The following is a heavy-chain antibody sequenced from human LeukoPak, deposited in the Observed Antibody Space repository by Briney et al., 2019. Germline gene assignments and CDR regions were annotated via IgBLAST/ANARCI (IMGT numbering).Heavy chain of an antibody. CDR1: GGSITSGSYY. CDR2: IYFSGNT. V-gene: IGHV4-61*02. J-gene: IGHJ3*02. D-gene: IGHD6-13*01. Sequence: PSETLSLTCTVSGGSITSGSYYWSWIRQPAGKGLEWIGRIYFSGNTNYNPSLKSRVTMSVDTSKNQFSLKLSSVTAADTAVYYCARDSGIAAAGRAFDIWGQGTMVTVSS. CDR3: ARDSGIAAAGRAFDI.